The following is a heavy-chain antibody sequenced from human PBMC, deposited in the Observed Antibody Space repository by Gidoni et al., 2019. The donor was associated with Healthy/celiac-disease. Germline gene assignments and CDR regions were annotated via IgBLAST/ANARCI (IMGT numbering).Heavy chain of an antibody. J-gene: IGHJ2*01. Sequence: QVQLQQWGAGLLKPSETLSLTCAVYGGSFSGYYWSWIRQPPGKGLEWIGEINHSGSTNYNPSLKSRVTISVDTSKNQFSLKLSSVTAADTAVYYCARGRGIAVAGMGQYWYFDLWGRGTLVTVSS. V-gene: IGHV4-34*01. CDR3: ARGRGIAVAGMGQYWYFDL. CDR2: INHSGST. CDR1: GGSFSGYY. D-gene: IGHD6-19*01.